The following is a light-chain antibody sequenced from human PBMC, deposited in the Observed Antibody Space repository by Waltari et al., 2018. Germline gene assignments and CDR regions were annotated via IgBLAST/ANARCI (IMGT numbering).Light chain of an antibody. CDR2: KAS. Sequence: DLQMTQSPSPLSASVVDRVTITCRASQRISNWLSWYQQKPGKATKLLIYKASTLESGVPSRFSGSGSGTEFALTISRLQPDDFASYYGQKYNSYSVLTFGGGSKVEIK. CDR1: QRISNW. V-gene: IGKV1-5*03. J-gene: IGKJ4*01. CDR3: QKYNSYSVLT.